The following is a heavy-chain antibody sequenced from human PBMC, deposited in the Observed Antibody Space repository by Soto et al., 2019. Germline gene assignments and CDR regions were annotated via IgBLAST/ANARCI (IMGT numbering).Heavy chain of an antibody. D-gene: IGHD6-19*01. CDR2: ISGSGDST. V-gene: IGHV3-23*01. CDR1: GFTFSSYA. J-gene: IGHJ4*02. CDR3: ARRSSGWYFDY. Sequence: EVQLLESGGGLVQRGGSLRLSCAASGFTFSSYAMNWVRQAPGKGLEWVSVISGSGDSTYYADSVKGRFTISRDNSKNTLYLQMNSLRAEDMAVYYCARRSSGWYFDYWGQGTLVTVSS.